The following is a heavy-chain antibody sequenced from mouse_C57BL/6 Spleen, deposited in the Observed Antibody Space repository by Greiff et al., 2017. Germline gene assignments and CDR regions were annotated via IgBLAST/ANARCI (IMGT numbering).Heavy chain of an antibody. Sequence: EVKLVESGGGLVKPGGSLKLSCAASGFTFSDYGMHWVRQAPEKGLEWVAYISSGSSTIYYADTVKGRFTISRDNAKNTLFLQMTSLRSEDTAMYYCASPLTSHYAMDYWGQGTSVTVSS. CDR3: ASPLTSHYAMDY. CDR2: ISSGSSTI. CDR1: GFTFSDYG. J-gene: IGHJ4*01. D-gene: IGHD4-1*01. V-gene: IGHV5-17*01.